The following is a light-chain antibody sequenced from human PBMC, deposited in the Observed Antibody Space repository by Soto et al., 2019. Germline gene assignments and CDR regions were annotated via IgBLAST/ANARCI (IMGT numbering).Light chain of an antibody. V-gene: IGKV3D-15*01. J-gene: IGKJ4*01. CDR2: HTS. Sequence: PGERATLSCRASQSVGGSFLAWYQQRPGQAPRLLIYHTSYRATGIPDRFSGSGSGTEFTLSISSLQSEDSAIYYCQHYNNLPLTFGGGTKVDIK. CDR3: QHYNNLPLT. CDR1: QSVGGS.